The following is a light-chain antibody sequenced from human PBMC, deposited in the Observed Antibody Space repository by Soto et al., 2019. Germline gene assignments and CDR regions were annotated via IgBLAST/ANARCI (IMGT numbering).Light chain of an antibody. CDR2: AAS. CDR1: QDISNH. V-gene: IGKV1-33*01. CDR3: QQYGSLPYI. Sequence: DIQMTQSPSSLSASVGDRVTITCQASQDISNHLNWYQLQPGEAPKLLIYAASNLETGVPSRFSGGGFGTDFTFTISSLQPEDIAIYYCQQYGSLPYIFGQGTKLEIK. J-gene: IGKJ2*01.